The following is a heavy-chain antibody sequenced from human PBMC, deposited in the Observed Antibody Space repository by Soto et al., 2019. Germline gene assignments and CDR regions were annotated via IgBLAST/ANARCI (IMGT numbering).Heavy chain of an antibody. CDR2: ISSGSKTI. V-gene: IGHV3-48*02. CDR1: GFTFSGYS. J-gene: IGHJ4*02. CDR3: AREDILGTRSFDY. D-gene: IGHD3-9*01. Sequence: PGGSLRLSCAASGFTFSGYSVNWVRQAPGKGLEWVSYISSGSKTIYYAESVKGRFTVSRDNARDSQYLQMNSLGDEDTAVYYCAREDILGTRSFDYWGRGTLVTVSS.